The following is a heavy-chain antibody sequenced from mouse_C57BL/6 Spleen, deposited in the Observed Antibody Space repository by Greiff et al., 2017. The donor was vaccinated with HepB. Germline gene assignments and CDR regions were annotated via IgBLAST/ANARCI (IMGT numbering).Heavy chain of an antibody. CDR1: GFSFNTYA. Sequence: GGGLVQPKGSLKLSCAASGFSFNTYAMNWVRQAPGKGLEWVARIRSKSNNYATYYADSVKDRFTISRDDSESMLYLQMNNLKTEDTAMYYCVRHDYYGSSSLYWYFDVWGTGTTVTVSS. CDR3: VRHDYYGSSSLYWYFDV. J-gene: IGHJ1*03. CDR2: IRSKSNNYAT. V-gene: IGHV10-1*01. D-gene: IGHD1-1*01.